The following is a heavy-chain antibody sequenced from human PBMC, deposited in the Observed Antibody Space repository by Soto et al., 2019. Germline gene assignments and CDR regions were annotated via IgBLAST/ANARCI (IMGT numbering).Heavy chain of an antibody. CDR1: GGSCSGYY. Sequence: PSETLSLTCAVYGGSCSGYYWSWIRQPPGKGLEWIGEINHSGSTNYNPPLKSRVTISVDTSKNQFSLKLSSVTAADTAVYYCARGTYDIRPYYFDYWGQGTLVTVSS. D-gene: IGHD3-9*01. V-gene: IGHV4-34*01. CDR3: ARGTYDIRPYYFDY. J-gene: IGHJ4*02. CDR2: INHSGST.